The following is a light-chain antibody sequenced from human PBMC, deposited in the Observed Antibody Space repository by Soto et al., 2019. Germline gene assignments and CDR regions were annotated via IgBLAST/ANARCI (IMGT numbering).Light chain of an antibody. CDR1: QSVLYSSNNKNC. CDR3: QQYYSTLWT. J-gene: IGKJ1*01. V-gene: IGKV4-1*01. Sequence: DIVMTQSPDSLAVSLGERATINCKSSQSVLYSSNNKNCLAWYQQKPGQPPKLLIYWASTRESGVPDRFSGSGSGTDFTHTISSLQAEDVAVYYCQQYYSTLWTFGQGTKVEIK. CDR2: WAS.